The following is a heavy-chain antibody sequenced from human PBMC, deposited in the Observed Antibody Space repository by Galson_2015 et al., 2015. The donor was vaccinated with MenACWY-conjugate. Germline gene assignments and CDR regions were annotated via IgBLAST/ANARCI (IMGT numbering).Heavy chain of an antibody. CDR1: GGFFSGYF. CDR2: INHSEST. J-gene: IGHJ6*02. CDR3: AGYVYMHYYGMDV. Sequence: ATLVLTCAVYGGFFSGYFWCWRRPPRGEGLEWIGEINHSESTNYNPSLKSRVTISVDTSKNQFSLRLSSVTAADTAVYYCAGYVYMHYYGMDVWGQGTTVTVSS. V-gene: IGHV4-34*01. D-gene: IGHD3-10*02.